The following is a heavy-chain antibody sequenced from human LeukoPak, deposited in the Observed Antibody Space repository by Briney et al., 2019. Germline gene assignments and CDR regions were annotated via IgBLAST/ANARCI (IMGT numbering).Heavy chain of an antibody. CDR3: AIQGAPGQWYFDL. Sequence: RGSLSLSRVASGFTFSAHPVHGVRQAPGKGLEGVAVISYDVNYKYYADSVRGRFAISRDNSKNTLYLQMKGLTVEHTGTYHCAIQGAPGQWYFDLWGRGGTLVIVSS. J-gene: IGHJ2*01. CDR2: ISYDVNYK. D-gene: IGHD3-16*01. V-gene: IGHV3-30*09. CDR1: GFTFSAHP.